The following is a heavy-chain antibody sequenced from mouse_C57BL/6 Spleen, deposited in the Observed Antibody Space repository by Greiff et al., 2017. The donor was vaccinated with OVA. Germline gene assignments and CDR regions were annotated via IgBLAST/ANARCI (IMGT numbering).Heavy chain of an antibody. CDR3: ARAYYSNYVDYFDY. V-gene: IGHV5-16*01. Sequence: EVHLVESEGGLVQPGSSMKLSCTASGFTFSDYYMAWVRQVPEKGLEWVANINYDGSSTYYLDSLKSRFIISRDNAKNILYLQMSSLKSEDTATYYCARAYYSNYVDYFDYWGQGTTLTVSS. CDR2: INYDGSST. D-gene: IGHD2-5*01. J-gene: IGHJ2*01. CDR1: GFTFSDYY.